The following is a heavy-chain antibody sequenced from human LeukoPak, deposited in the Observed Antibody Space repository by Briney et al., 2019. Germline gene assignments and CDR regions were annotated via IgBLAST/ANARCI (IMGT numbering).Heavy chain of an antibody. J-gene: IGHJ6*02. CDR1: GFTFDDYA. CDR2: ISWNSGSI. D-gene: IGHD2-2*02. Sequence: GGSLRLSCAASGFTFDDYAMHWVRQAPGKGLEWVPGISWNSGSIGYADSVKGRFTISRDNAKNSLYLQMNSLRAEDTALYYCAKDTLPYCSSTSCYNGMDVWGQGTTVTVSS. V-gene: IGHV3-9*01. CDR3: AKDTLPYCSSTSCYNGMDV.